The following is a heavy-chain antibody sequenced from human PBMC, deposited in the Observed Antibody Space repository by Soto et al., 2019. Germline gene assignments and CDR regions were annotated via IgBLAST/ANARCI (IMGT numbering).Heavy chain of an antibody. CDR3: ERQKSSAVEMDV. D-gene: IGHD6-25*01. J-gene: IGHJ6*02. V-gene: IGHV5-51*01. Sequence: GESLKISCKGSGYSFTSYWIGWVRQMPGKGLVWMGIIYPGDSDTRYSPSFQGHVTISADKSSNTAYLQWSSLKASDTAMYDCERQKSSAVEMDVWGQGTTVTVAS. CDR2: IYPGDSDT. CDR1: GYSFTSYW.